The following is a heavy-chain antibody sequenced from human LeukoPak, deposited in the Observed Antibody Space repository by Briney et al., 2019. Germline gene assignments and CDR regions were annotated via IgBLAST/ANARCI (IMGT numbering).Heavy chain of an antibody. CDR1: GYTFTSYY. D-gene: IGHD6-6*01. CDR2: INPSGGST. J-gene: IGHJ4*02. V-gene: IGHV1-46*01. CDR3: AAFIAARRGFDY. Sequence: GGSVKVSCKASGYTFTSYYMHWVRQAPGQGLEWMGIINPSGGSTSYAQKFQGRVTMTRDTSMSTVYMELSSLRSEDTAVYYCAAFIAARRGFDYWGQGTLVTVSS.